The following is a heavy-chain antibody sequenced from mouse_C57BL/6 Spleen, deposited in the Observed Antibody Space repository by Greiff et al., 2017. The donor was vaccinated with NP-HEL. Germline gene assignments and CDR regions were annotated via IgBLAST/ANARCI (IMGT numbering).Heavy chain of an antibody. CDR1: GFTFSDYG. CDR3: ARRDYSNFYAMDY. Sequence: DVKLVESGGGLVKPGGSLKLSCAASGFTFSDYGMHWVRQAPEKGLEWVAYISSGSSTISYADTVTGRFTISRDNAKDTLFLQMTRLRSEDTAMYYCARRDYSNFYAMDYWGQGTSVTVSS. J-gene: IGHJ4*01. V-gene: IGHV5-17*01. CDR2: ISSGSSTI. D-gene: IGHD2-5*01.